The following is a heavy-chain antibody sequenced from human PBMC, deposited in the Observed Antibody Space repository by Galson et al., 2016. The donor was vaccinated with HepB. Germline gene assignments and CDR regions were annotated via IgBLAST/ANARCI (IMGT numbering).Heavy chain of an antibody. Sequence: PALVKPTQTLTLTCSFSGFSLTTGEMCVSWIRQPPGQALAWLALLDWADEKYYTTPLQTRLPLSRDNSETQVVLTVTNMDPVDTATYFCARIRCGSSGHFDTWGQGTLVTVSS. CDR2: LDWADEK. CDR3: ARIRCGSSGHFDT. J-gene: IGHJ4*02. CDR1: GFSLTTGEMC. V-gene: IGHV2-70*01. D-gene: IGHD3-10*01.